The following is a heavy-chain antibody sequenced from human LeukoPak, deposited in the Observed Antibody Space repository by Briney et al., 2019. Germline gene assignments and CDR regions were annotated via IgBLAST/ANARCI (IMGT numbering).Heavy chain of an antibody. D-gene: IGHD6-6*01. V-gene: IGHV4-59*01. Sequence: SETLSLTCTVSGGSISSYYWSWIRQPPGKGLEWIGYIYYSGSTNYNPSLKSRVTISVDTSKNQFSLKLSSVTAADTAVYYCARAEGQLVPFDYWGQGTLVTVSS. J-gene: IGHJ4*02. CDR2: IYYSGST. CDR1: GGSISSYY. CDR3: ARAEGQLVPFDY.